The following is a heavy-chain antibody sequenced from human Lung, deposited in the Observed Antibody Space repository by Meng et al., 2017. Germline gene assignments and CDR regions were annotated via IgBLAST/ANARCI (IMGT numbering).Heavy chain of an antibody. V-gene: IGHV3-30*01. Sequence: HVEPVESGGGVVKPGGSLSLSCAASGFTFNTYAMHWARQAPGKGLEWVSLMSFDGAQIYYSDSVRGRFTISRDNSKNTLYLQMNSLRAEDTAVYYCARDKPPNDVWGRGTLVTGSS. CDR1: GFTFNTYA. CDR3: ARDKPPNDV. CDR2: MSFDGAQI. J-gene: IGHJ2*01.